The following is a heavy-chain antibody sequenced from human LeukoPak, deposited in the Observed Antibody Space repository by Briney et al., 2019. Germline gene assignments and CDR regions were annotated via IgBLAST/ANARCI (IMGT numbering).Heavy chain of an antibody. J-gene: IGHJ4*02. CDR2: ISGSGGST. CDR3: AKSPAITIFGVATYIDY. D-gene: IGHD3-3*01. V-gene: IGHV3-23*01. CDR1: GFTFSSYA. Sequence: GGSLRLSCAASGFTFSSYAMSWVRQAPGKGLEWVSAISGSGGSTYYADSVKGRFTISRDNSKNTLYLQMNSLRAEDTAVYYCAKSPAITIFGVATYIDYWGQGTLVTVSS.